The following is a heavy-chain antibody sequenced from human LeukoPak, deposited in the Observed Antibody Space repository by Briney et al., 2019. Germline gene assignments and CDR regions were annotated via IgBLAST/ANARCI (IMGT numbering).Heavy chain of an antibody. V-gene: IGHV1-8*03. CDR1: GYTFTSYD. Sequence: GASVKVSCKASGYTFTSYDINWVRQATGQGLEWMGWMNPNSGNTGYAQKFQGRVTITRNTSISTAYMELSSLRSEDTAVYYCARGKFDYYDSSGYFDYWGQGTLVTVSS. CDR2: MNPNSGNT. D-gene: IGHD3-22*01. CDR3: ARGKFDYYDSSGYFDY. J-gene: IGHJ4*02.